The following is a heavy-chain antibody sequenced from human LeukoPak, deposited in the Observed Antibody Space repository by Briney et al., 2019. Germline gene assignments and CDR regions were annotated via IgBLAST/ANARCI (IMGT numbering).Heavy chain of an antibody. CDR1: RFTFDDYA. V-gene: IGHV3-9*03. CDR3: AKTKYYDFWSGYFDY. J-gene: IGHJ4*02. CDR2: ISWNSGSI. Sequence: GGSPRLSCAASRFTFDDYAMHWVRQAPGKGLEWVSGISWNSGSIGYADSVKGRFTISRDNAKNSLYLQMNSLRAEDMALYYCAKTKYYDFWSGYFDYWGQGTLVTVSS. D-gene: IGHD3-3*01.